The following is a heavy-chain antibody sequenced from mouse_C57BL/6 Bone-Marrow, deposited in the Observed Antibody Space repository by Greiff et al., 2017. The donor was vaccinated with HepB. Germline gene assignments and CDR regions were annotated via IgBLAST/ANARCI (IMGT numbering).Heavy chain of an antibody. Sequence: VQLQQSGPVLVKPGASVKMSCKASGYTFTDYYMNWVKQSHGKSLEWIGVINPYNGGTSYNQKFKGKATLTVDKSSSTAYMELNSLTSEDSAVYYCARSRRTFDYWGQGTTLTVSS. CDR2: INPYNGGT. J-gene: IGHJ2*01. CDR1: GYTFTDYY. V-gene: IGHV1-19*01. CDR3: ARSRRTFDY.